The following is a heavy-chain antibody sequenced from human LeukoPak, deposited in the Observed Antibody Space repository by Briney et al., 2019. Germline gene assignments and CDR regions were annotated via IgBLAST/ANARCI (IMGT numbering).Heavy chain of an antibody. J-gene: IGHJ6*02. CDR3: ARDKDGSGSLDGMDV. Sequence: PSGTLSLTCAVSGGSISSSNWWSWVRQPPGKGLEWIGEIYHSGSTNYNPSLKSRVTISVDKSKNQFSLKLSSVTAADTAVYYCARDKDGSGSLDGMDVWGQGTTVTVSS. D-gene: IGHD3-10*01. CDR1: GGSISSSNW. CDR2: IYHSGST. V-gene: IGHV4-4*02.